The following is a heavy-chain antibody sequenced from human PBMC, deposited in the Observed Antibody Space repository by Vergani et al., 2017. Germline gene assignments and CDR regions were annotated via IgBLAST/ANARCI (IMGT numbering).Heavy chain of an antibody. J-gene: IGHJ6*02. Sequence: EVQLVQSGAEVKKPGESLKLSCKGSGYSFTSYWIGWVRQMPGKGLEWMGIIYPGNSDTRYSPSFQGQVTISADKSISTAYLQWSSLKASDTAMYYGASNSMAGYYYYGMDVWGQGTTVTVSS. CDR1: GYSFTSYW. CDR2: IYPGNSDT. CDR3: ASNSMAGYYYYGMDV. V-gene: IGHV5-51*01. D-gene: IGHD2/OR15-2a*01.